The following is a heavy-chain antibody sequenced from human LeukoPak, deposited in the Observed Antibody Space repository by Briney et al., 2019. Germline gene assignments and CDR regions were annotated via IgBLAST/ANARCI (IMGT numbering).Heavy chain of an antibody. CDR2: INHSGST. Sequence: SETLSLTCAVYGGSFSGYYWSWIRQPPGKGLEWIGEINHSGSTNYNPSLKSRVTISVDTSKNQFSLKLSSVTAADTAVYYCARALYDFWRGSTFDYWGQGTLVTVSS. D-gene: IGHD3-3*01. CDR3: ARALYDFWRGSTFDY. CDR1: GGSFSGYY. J-gene: IGHJ4*02. V-gene: IGHV4-34*01.